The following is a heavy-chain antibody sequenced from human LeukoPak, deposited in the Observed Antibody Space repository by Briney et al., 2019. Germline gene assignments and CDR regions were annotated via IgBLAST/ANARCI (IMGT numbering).Heavy chain of an antibody. Sequence: ASVKVSCKASGGTFSSYAISWVRQAPGQGLEWMGGIIPIFGTANYAQKFQGRVTITTDESTSTAYMELSSLRSEDTAVYYCASSNYGGYYSGTPFDYWGQGTLVTVSS. CDR3: ASSNYGGYYSGTPFDY. CDR1: GGTFSSYA. CDR2: IIPIFGTA. V-gene: IGHV1-69*05. J-gene: IGHJ4*02. D-gene: IGHD4-17*01.